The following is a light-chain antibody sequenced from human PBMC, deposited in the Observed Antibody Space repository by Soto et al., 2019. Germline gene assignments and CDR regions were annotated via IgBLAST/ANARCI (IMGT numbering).Light chain of an antibody. CDR2: GAS. J-gene: IGKJ1*01. V-gene: IGKV1-9*01. CDR1: QGIGSD. CDR3: QKLNAYPPWT. Sequence: QLTQSPSSLSAFVGDRVTISCRASQGIGSDLAWYQQKPGRAPKLLIFGASTLQSGVPSRFSGSGSGTDFTLTVSSLQPEDFATYFCQKLNAYPPWTFGQGTKVDIK.